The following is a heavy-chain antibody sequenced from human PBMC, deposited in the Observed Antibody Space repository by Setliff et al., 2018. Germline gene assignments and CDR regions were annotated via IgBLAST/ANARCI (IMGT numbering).Heavy chain of an antibody. V-gene: IGHV4-39*01. CDR3: ARQTADTFHYYYMDV. CDR2: VHYSGDT. CDR1: GASIISDSYY. D-gene: IGHD6-19*01. J-gene: IGHJ6*03. Sequence: SETLSLTCTVSGASIISDSYYWGWIRQPPGKGLEWIGTVHYSGDTYYNPSLESRITISVDTSKNQFSLSLSSVTAADTAVYYCARQTADTFHYYYMDVWGKGTTVTVSS.